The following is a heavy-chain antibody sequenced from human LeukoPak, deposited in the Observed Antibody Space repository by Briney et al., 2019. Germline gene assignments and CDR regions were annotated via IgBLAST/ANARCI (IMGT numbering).Heavy chain of an antibody. V-gene: IGHV3-23*01. Sequence: GGSLRLSCVASGFTFSSYSMNWVRQAPGKGLEWVSAISGSGGSTYYADSVKGRFTISRDNSKNTLYLQMNSLRAEDTAVYYCAKGFSIAAAGTGWFDPWGQGTLVTVSS. CDR1: GFTFSSYS. CDR2: ISGSGGST. CDR3: AKGFSIAAAGTGWFDP. D-gene: IGHD6-13*01. J-gene: IGHJ5*02.